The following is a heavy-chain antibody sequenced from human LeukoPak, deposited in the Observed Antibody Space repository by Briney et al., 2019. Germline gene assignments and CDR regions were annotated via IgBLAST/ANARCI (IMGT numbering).Heavy chain of an antibody. CDR2: IIGSGDTT. Sequence: PGGSLRLSCAASGFTFSGYAMSWVRQAPGKGLEWVSAIIGSGDTTYYAASVKGRLTISRDNSKNTLYLQMNSLRAEDTAVYYCARDSLGMSTLDSWGQGTLVTVPS. V-gene: IGHV3-23*01. J-gene: IGHJ4*02. CDR3: ARDSLGMSTLDS. D-gene: IGHD5/OR15-5a*01. CDR1: GFTFSGYA.